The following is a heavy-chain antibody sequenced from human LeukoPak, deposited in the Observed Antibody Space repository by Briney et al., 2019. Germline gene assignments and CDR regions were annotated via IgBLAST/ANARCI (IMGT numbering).Heavy chain of an antibody. Sequence: GGSLRPSCAASGFTFSGFEMNWVRQAPGKGLEWVSDISSGGTTIFYGDPVKGRFTISRDNAKNSLYLQMNSLRDEDTAIYFCTGGLVVWGQGALVTVSS. J-gene: IGHJ4*02. CDR2: ISSGGTTI. CDR3: TGGLVV. D-gene: IGHD2-2*01. CDR1: GFTFSGFE. V-gene: IGHV3-48*03.